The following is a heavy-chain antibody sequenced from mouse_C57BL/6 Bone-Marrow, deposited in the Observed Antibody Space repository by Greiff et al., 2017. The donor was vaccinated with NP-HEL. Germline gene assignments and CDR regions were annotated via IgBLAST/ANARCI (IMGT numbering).Heavy chain of an antibody. Sequence: EVKLVESGGDLVKPGGSLKLSCAASGFTFSSYGMSWVRQTPDKRLEWVATISSGGSYTYYPDSVKGRFTISRDNAKNTLYLQMSSLKSEDTAMYYCARHYYGSSWYYYAMDYWGQGTPVTASS. J-gene: IGHJ4*01. CDR1: GFTFSSYG. CDR3: ARHYYGSSWYYYAMDY. V-gene: IGHV5-6*02. D-gene: IGHD1-1*01. CDR2: ISSGGSYT.